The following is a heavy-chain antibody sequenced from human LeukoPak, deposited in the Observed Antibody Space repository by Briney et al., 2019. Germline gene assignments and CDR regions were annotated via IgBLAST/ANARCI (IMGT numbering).Heavy chain of an antibody. J-gene: IGHJ3*02. CDR3: ARVHYYDRGPGLDI. Sequence: GASVKVSCKASGGTFSSYAISWVRQAPGQGLEWMGWINTNTGNPTYAQGFTGRFVFSLDTSVSTAYLQISSLKAEDTAVYYCARVHYYDRGPGLDIWGQGTMVTVSS. CDR2: INTNTGNP. CDR1: GGTFSSYA. D-gene: IGHD3-22*01. V-gene: IGHV7-4-1*02.